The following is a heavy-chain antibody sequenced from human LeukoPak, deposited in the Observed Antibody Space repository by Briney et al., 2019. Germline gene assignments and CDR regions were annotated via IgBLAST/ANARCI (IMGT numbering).Heavy chain of an antibody. J-gene: IGHJ4*02. D-gene: IGHD3-10*01. CDR1: GSTFTELC. V-gene: IGHV1-24*01. Sequence: ASVKVSCKVSGSTFTELCMHWVRQAPGKGLEWMGGLDPEDGEIMYAKKFQGRVTMTEDTSTDTAYMELSSLRSDDTAVYYCAREGYYGSIDYWGQGTLVTVSS. CDR2: LDPEDGEI. CDR3: AREGYYGSIDY.